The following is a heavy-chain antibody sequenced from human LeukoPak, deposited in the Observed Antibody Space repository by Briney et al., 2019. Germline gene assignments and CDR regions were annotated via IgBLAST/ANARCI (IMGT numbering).Heavy chain of an antibody. CDR1: GGTFSGYA. CDR3: ATTNVDTAMVSTLWYGMDV. J-gene: IGHJ6*02. V-gene: IGHV1-69*04. Sequence: ASVKVSCKASGGTFSGYAISWVRQAPGQGLEWMGRIIPILGIANYAQKFQGRFTITADKSTSTAYMELSSLRSEDTAVYYCATTNVDTAMVSTLWYGMDVWGQGTTVTVSS. D-gene: IGHD5-18*01. CDR2: IIPILGIA.